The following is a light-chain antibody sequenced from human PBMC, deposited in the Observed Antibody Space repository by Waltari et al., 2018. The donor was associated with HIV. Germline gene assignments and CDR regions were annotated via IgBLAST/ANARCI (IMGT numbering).Light chain of an antibody. V-gene: IGLV2-14*01. CDR1: SSYVGCYDC. CDR2: EVT. CDR3: CSYTGTNSLH. Sequence: QSALTQPASVSGSPGPSITISCTGASSYVGCYDCFSWYQQHPGKAPRLIIYEVTNRPSGVSNRFFGSKSANTASLTISGLQADDEADYYCSYTGTNSLHFGGGTKVTVL. J-gene: IGLJ2*01.